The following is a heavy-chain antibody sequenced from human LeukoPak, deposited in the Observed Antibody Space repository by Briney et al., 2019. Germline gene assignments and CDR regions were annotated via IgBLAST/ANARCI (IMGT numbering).Heavy chain of an antibody. CDR1: GGTFSSYA. D-gene: IGHD1-14*01. CDR2: IIPIFGTA. Sequence: GASVKVSCKASGGTFSSYAISWVRQAPGQGLEWMGGIIPIFGTANYAQKCQGRVTITTDESTSTAYMELSSLRSEDTALYYCARDKLTGTTAWFDPWGQGTLVTVSS. J-gene: IGHJ5*02. V-gene: IGHV1-69*05. CDR3: ARDKLTGTTAWFDP.